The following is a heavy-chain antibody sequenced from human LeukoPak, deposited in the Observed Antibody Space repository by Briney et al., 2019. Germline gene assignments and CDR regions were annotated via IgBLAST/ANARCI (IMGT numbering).Heavy chain of an antibody. Sequence: SGGSLRLSCAASGFTFSSYWMSWVRQAPGKGLEWVANIKQDGSEKYYVDSVKGRFTISRDNAKNSLYLQMNSLRAEDTAVYYCARDGTQLWSYLPLNWGQGTLVTVSS. V-gene: IGHV3-7*03. J-gene: IGHJ4*02. CDR3: ARDGTQLWSYLPLN. D-gene: IGHD5-18*01. CDR1: GFTFSSYW. CDR2: IKQDGSEK.